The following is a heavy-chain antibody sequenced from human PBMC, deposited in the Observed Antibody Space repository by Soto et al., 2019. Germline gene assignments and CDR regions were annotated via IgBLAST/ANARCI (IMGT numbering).Heavy chain of an antibody. D-gene: IGHD2-2*01. CDR1: GFTFSSYG. J-gene: IGHJ4*02. CDR3: AKFPVGQSSHLGY. CDR2: ISYDGSNK. Sequence: GGSLRLSCAASGFTFSSYGMHWVRQAPGKGLEWVAVISYDGSNKYYADSVKGRFTISRDNSKNTLYLQMNSLRAEDTAVYYCAKFPVGQSSHLGYWGQGTLVTVSS. V-gene: IGHV3-30*18.